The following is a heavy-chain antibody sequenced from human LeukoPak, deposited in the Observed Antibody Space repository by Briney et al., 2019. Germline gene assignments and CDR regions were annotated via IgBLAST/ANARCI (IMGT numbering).Heavy chain of an antibody. Sequence: PSETLSLTCTVSGVSISSGDYYWSWIRQPPGNGLEWVGYMYYSGSDYYNPSLKSRATISVDTSKNQFSLKLSSVPAADTAVYYCARPYYYDSRIDPWGQGTLVTVSS. CDR2: MYYSGSD. V-gene: IGHV4-30-4*01. CDR3: ARPYYYDSRIDP. D-gene: IGHD3-22*01. CDR1: GVSISSGDYY. J-gene: IGHJ5*02.